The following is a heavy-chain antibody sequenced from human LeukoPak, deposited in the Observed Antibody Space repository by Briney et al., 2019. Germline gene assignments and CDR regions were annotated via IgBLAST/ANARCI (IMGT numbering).Heavy chain of an antibody. D-gene: IGHD6-6*01. V-gene: IGHV3-48*01. CDR3: ARVKQLVPGD. CDR1: GFSFSSYA. Sequence: GGSLRLSCAASGFSFSSYAMHWVRQAPGRGLEWVSYISSSSSTIYYADSVKGRFTISRDNAKNSLYLQMNSLRAEDTAVYYCARVKQLVPGDWGQGTLVTVSS. CDR2: ISSSSSTI. J-gene: IGHJ4*02.